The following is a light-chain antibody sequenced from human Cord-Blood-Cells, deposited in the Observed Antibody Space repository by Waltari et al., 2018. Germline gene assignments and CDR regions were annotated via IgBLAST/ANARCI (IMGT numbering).Light chain of an antibody. J-gene: IGKJ1*01. Sequence: AIQMTQSPSSLSASVGERVTITCRASQGIRNDLGWYQQKPGKAPKLLIYAASSLQSGVPSRFSGSGSDTDFTLTISSLQPEDFATYYCLQDYNYPWTFGQGTKVEIK. CDR1: QGIRND. CDR3: LQDYNYPWT. V-gene: IGKV1-6*01. CDR2: AAS.